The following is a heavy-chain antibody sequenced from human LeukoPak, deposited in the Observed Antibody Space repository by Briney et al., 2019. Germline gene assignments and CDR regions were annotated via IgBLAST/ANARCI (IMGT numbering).Heavy chain of an antibody. Sequence: SETLSLTCTVSGVSISNYYWSWIRQPPGKGLEYIGYINYSGSTNYNPSLKSRVTMSVDRSKNQFSLKVSSVTAADTAVYYCARSEMGGYTFDHWGQGTLVTVSS. CDR3: ARSEMGGYTFDH. CDR1: GVSISNYY. V-gene: IGHV4-59*01. CDR2: INYSGST. D-gene: IGHD5-24*01. J-gene: IGHJ4*02.